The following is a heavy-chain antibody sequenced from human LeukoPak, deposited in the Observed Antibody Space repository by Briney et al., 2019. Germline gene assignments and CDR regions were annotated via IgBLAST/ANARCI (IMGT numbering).Heavy chain of an antibody. V-gene: IGHV1-2*02. J-gene: IGHJ4*02. Sequence: GASVKVSCKASGYTFTGHYMHWVRQAPGQGLEWMGWINPNSGGTNYAQKFQGRVTMTRDTSISTAYMELSRLRSDDTAVYYCARWPRIVGATFPLDYWGQGTLVTVSS. CDR1: GYTFTGHY. CDR3: ARWPRIVGATFPLDY. CDR2: INPNSGGT. D-gene: IGHD1-26*01.